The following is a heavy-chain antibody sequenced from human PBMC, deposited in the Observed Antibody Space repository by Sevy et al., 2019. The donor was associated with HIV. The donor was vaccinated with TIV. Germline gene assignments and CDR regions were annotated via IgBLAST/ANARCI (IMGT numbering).Heavy chain of an antibody. CDR2: ISYDGSSK. CDR1: GFNFSSYG. CDR3: AKESGSYYGFWSGHDAFDI. Sequence: GGSLRLSCAASGFNFSSYGMHWVLQAPGKGLEWVAVISYDGSSKYYAESVKGRFTISRDNSKNTLYLQISSLRAEDTADYYCAKESGSYYGFWSGHDAFDIWGQGTMVTVSS. D-gene: IGHD3-3*01. J-gene: IGHJ3*02. V-gene: IGHV3-30*18.